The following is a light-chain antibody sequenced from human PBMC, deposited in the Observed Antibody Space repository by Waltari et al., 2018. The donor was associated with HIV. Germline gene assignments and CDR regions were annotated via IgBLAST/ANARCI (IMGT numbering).Light chain of an antibody. V-gene: IGLV1-51*01. CDR3: GTWDTSLSAGV. CDR1: SSNIANNY. CDR2: DNK. Sequence: QSVLTQPPAVSAAPGQTVTISCSGSSSNIANNYVSWYQQLPGTAPKLLIYDNKRRSSGMPDRLSCSKSGTSATLAIAGLQTGDEADYYCGTWDTSLSAGVFGGGTKVTVL. J-gene: IGLJ2*01.